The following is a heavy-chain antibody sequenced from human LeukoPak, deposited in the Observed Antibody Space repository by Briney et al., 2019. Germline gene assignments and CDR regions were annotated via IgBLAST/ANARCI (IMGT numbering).Heavy chain of an antibody. CDR1: GFTFSSYW. J-gene: IGHJ3*02. D-gene: IGHD4-17*01. CDR2: IKQDGSET. V-gene: IGHV3-7*01. CDR3: ARSIMYGDHGEDI. Sequence: PGGSLRLSCAASGFTFSSYWMSWVRQAPGKGLEWVANIKQDGSETYYVDSMKGRFTISRDNAKNSLYLQMDSLRAEDAAIYYCARSIMYGDHGEDIWGQGTVVAVPS.